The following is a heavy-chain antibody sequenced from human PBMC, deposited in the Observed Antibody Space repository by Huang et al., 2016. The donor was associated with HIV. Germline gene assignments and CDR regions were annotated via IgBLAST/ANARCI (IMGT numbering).Heavy chain of an antibody. CDR3: ALKGDSSGWEYFRH. J-gene: IGHJ1*01. CDR2: ISYDGSNK. CDR1: GFIFSNYG. D-gene: IGHD6-19*01. Sequence: QVQLVESGGGVVQPGRSLRLSCAASGFIFSNYGMHWVRQAPGKGVEWVAIISYDGSNKYYTDSVKGRFSISRDNSKNALYLQMSSLRAEDTAVYYCALKGDSSGWEYFRHWGQGTLVTVSS. V-gene: IGHV3-30*03.